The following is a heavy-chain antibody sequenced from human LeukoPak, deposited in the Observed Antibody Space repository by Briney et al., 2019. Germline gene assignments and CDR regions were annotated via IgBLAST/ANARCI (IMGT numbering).Heavy chain of an antibody. Sequence: GASLKISCKGSGSSFTSYWIGWVRQMPGKGLEWMGIIYPGDSDTRYSPSFQGQVTISADKSISTAYLQWSSLKASDTAMYYCARRCYYDSSGYYYDAFDIWGQGTMVTVSS. CDR2: IYPGDSDT. J-gene: IGHJ3*02. V-gene: IGHV5-51*01. CDR3: ARRCYYDSSGYYYDAFDI. CDR1: GSSFTSYW. D-gene: IGHD3-22*01.